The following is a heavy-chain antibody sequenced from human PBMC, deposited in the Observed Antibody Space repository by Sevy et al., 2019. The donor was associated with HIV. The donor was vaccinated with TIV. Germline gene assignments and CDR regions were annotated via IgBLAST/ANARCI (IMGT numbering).Heavy chain of an antibody. CDR2: IYYSGST. D-gene: IGHD1-26*01. CDR1: GGSISSYY. CDR3: ARGRSGSYKGGFDY. V-gene: IGHV4-59*01. Sequence: SETLSLTCTVSGGSISSYYWSWIRQPPGKGLEWIGYIYYSGSTNYNPSLKSRVTISVDTSKNQFSLKLSSVTAADTAVYYCARGRSGSYKGGFDYWGQRTLVTVSS. J-gene: IGHJ4*02.